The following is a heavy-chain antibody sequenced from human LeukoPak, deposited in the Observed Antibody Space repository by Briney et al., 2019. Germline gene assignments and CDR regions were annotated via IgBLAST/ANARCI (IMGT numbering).Heavy chain of an antibody. Sequence: GGTLRLSCAASGFTFSSYGMCWVRQAPGKGLEWVSAISGSGGTYYADSVKGRFTISRDNSKNTLYLQMNSLRAEDTAVYYCAKDRYQLLTFDYWGQGTLVTVSS. V-gene: IGHV3-23*01. D-gene: IGHD2-2*01. CDR1: GFTFSSYG. J-gene: IGHJ4*02. CDR3: AKDRYQLLTFDY. CDR2: ISGSGGT.